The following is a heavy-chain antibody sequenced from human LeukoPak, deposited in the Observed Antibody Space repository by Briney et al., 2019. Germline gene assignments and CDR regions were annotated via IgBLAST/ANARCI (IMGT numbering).Heavy chain of an antibody. V-gene: IGHV3-11*01. CDR1: GFTFSDYS. CDR3: ARETVAGTFDY. CDR2: ISSSGDIL. D-gene: IGHD6-19*01. Sequence: GGSLRLSCAASGFTFSDYSMNWIRQAPGKGLEWVSDISSSGDILSYADSIQGRFTISRDNAKNSLYLQMNSLRPEDTAVYYCARETVAGTFDYWGQGTLVTVSS. J-gene: IGHJ4*02.